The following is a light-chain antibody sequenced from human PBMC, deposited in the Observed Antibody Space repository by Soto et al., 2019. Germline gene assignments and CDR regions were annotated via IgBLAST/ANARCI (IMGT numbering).Light chain of an antibody. Sequence: DIQMTQSPSTLSGSVGDRVTITCRASQTISSWLAWYQQKPGKAPKLLIYRASTLKSGVPSRFSGSGSGTEFTLTISSLQPDDFATYDCQHYNSYPEAFCQGTKVDIK. CDR2: RAS. CDR3: QHYNSYPEA. V-gene: IGKV1-5*03. CDR1: QTISSW. J-gene: IGKJ1*01.